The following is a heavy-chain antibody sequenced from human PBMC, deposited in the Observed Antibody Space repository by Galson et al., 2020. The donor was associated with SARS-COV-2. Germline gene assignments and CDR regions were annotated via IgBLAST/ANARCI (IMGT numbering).Heavy chain of an antibody. D-gene: IGHD3-10*01. J-gene: IGHJ4*02. CDR2: TYYRSRWYS. Sequence: SQTLSLTCAISGDSVTSDSPTWNWPRQSPSRGLEWLGRTYYRSRWYSDYAISVESRITISSDTSKNQFSLQLNSVTPEDTALYYCARDYYAPGNFKYRLQNWGQGTLVTVSS. CDR3: ARDYYAPGNFKYRLQN. V-gene: IGHV6-1*01. CDR1: GDSVTSDSPT.